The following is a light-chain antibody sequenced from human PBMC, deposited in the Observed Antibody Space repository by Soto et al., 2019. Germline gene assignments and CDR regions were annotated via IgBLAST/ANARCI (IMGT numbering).Light chain of an antibody. CDR3: QQSYRIPKT. CDR1: QSVSTY. V-gene: IGKV1-39*01. Sequence: DVQMTQSPACLSASVGDRVAITCRASQSVSTYLNWYQQKPGEAPKLLIYGASNWQSGVPSRFSGSGSGTDFTLTISSLQSEDFATFYCQQSYRIPKTFGGGTKVDIK. CDR2: GAS. J-gene: IGKJ4*01.